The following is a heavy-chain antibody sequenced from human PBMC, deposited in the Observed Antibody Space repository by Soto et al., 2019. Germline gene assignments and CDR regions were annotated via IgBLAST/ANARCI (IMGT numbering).Heavy chain of an antibody. CDR3: AKAYFGVVISWFDP. V-gene: IGHV3-23*01. D-gene: IGHD3-3*01. CDR2: ISGTGVNT. J-gene: IGHJ5*02. CDR1: GFTFSSYA. Sequence: HPGGSLRLSCAASGFTFSSYAMSWVRQAPGKGLEWVSTISGTGVNTYYTDSVKGRFTISRDNSKNTMSLQMNSLRAEDTALYYCAKAYFGVVISWFDPWGQGTLVTVSS.